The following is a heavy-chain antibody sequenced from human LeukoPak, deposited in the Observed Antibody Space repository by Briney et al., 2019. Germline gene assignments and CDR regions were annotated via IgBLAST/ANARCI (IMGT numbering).Heavy chain of an antibody. V-gene: IGHV3-66*01. J-gene: IGHJ3*02. CDR1: GFTVSSNY. Sequence: GGSLRLSCAASGFTVSSNYMSWVRQAPGKGLEWVSVIYSGGSTYYADSVKGRFTISRDNSKNTLYLQMNSLRAEDTAVYYCARSIGDYESEVFDIWGQGTMVTVSS. CDR2: IYSGGST. CDR3: ARSIGDYESEVFDI. D-gene: IGHD4-17*01.